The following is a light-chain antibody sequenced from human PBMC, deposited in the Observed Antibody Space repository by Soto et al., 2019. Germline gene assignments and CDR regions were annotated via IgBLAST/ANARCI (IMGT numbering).Light chain of an antibody. Sequence: DIQMTQSPSSLSASIGYTFTITCRASQDISNYLAWYQQTPGKVPKLLIYTASTLQSGVPSRFSGSGSGTDFTLTISSLQPEDVATYYCQKYNSALTFGQGTRLEIK. V-gene: IGKV1-27*01. J-gene: IGKJ5*01. CDR2: TAS. CDR1: QDISNY. CDR3: QKYNSALT.